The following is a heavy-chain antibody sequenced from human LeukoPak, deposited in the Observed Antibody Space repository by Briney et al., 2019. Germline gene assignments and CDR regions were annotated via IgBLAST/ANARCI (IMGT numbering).Heavy chain of an antibody. V-gene: IGHV3-48*04. CDR1: GFIFSSYS. CDR2: ISSSTTI. Sequence: GGSLRLSCAASGFIFSSYSMNWVRQAPGKGLEWLSYISSSTTIYYADSVKGRFTISRDNAKNSLYLQMNSLKAEDTAVYYCARNRFPITGTTNNYYYMDVWGKGTTVTVSS. D-gene: IGHD1-7*01. CDR3: ARNRFPITGTTNNYYYMDV. J-gene: IGHJ6*03.